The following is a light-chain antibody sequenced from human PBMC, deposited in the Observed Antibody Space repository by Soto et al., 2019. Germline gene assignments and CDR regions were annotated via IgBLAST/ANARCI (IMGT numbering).Light chain of an antibody. CDR2: GAS. CDR3: QQYGSSPT. Sequence: RVMTQSPATLSLSPGETATLSCRASQSVSSSYLAWYQQKHGQAPRLLIYGASSRATGIPDRFSGSGAGTDFTLTISRLEPEDFAVYYCQQYGSSPTFGQGTKVDI. V-gene: IGKV3-20*01. J-gene: IGKJ1*01. CDR1: QSVSSSY.